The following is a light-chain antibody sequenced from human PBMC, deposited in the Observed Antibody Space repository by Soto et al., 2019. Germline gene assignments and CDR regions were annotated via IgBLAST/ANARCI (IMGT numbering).Light chain of an antibody. Sequence: DIQMTQSPSTLSASVGYRVTITCRASQSISSWLAWYQQKTGKAPKLLIYKASSLESGVPSRFSGSGSGTEFTLTISSLQPEDFSTYYCQQLNSYPLTFGQGTRLEIK. CDR1: QSISSW. V-gene: IGKV1-5*03. CDR3: QQLNSYPLT. J-gene: IGKJ5*01. CDR2: KAS.